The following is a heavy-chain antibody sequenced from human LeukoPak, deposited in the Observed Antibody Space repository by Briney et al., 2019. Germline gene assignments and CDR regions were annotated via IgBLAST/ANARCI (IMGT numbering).Heavy chain of an antibody. D-gene: IGHD6-13*01. CDR1: GFTFSSYS. Sequence: GGSLRLSCAASGFTFSSYSMNWVRQAPGKGREWVSYISSSSSTIYYADSVKGRFTISRDNAKNSLYLQMNSLRAEDTAVYYCARGISSWHGRGWFDPWGQGTLVTVSS. V-gene: IGHV3-48*04. CDR3: ARGISSWHGRGWFDP. CDR2: ISSSSSTI. J-gene: IGHJ5*02.